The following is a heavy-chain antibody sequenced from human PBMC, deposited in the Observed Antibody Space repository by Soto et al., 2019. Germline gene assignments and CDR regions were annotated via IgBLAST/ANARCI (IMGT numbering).Heavy chain of an antibody. CDR2: IWYDGSNK. CDR3: ARDKGGSYYAFDY. Sequence: QVQLVESGGGVVQPGRSLRLSCAASGFTFSSYGMHWVRQAPGKGLEWVAVIWYDGSNKYYADSVKGRFTISRDNSKNTLYLQMNSLRAEDTAVHYCARDKGGSYYAFDYWGQGTLVTVSS. J-gene: IGHJ4*02. CDR1: GFTFSSYG. V-gene: IGHV3-33*01. D-gene: IGHD1-26*01.